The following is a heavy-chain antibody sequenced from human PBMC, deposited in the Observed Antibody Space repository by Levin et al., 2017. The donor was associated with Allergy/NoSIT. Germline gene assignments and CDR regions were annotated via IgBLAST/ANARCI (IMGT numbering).Heavy chain of an antibody. V-gene: IGHV3-21*01. CDR1: GFTFSAYN. D-gene: IGHD2-2*03. CDR2: ISTSSSYI. Sequence: TPGGSLRLSCAASGFTFSAYNMNWVRQAPGKGLEWVSSISTSSSYIYYADSVKGRFTISRDNAKTSLSLQMNSLRGEDTAVYYCVRDGYRSRTSCFDYWGQGTLVTVSS. CDR3: VRDGYRSRTSCFDY. J-gene: IGHJ4*02.